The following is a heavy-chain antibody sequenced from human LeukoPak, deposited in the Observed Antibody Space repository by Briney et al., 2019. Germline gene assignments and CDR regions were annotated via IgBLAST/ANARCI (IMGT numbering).Heavy chain of an antibody. CDR2: INPNSGGT. V-gene: IGHV1-2*02. CDR3: ARGGWVSYGFHDAFDI. J-gene: IGHJ3*02. D-gene: IGHD5-18*01. CDR1: GYTFTGYY. Sequence: ASVKVSFKASGYTFTGYYMHWVRQPPAQGLEWMGCINPNSGGTNYAQKFQGRVSMTRDTSISTAYMELSRLRPDDTAVYYCARGGWVSYGFHDAFDIWGQGTMVTVSS.